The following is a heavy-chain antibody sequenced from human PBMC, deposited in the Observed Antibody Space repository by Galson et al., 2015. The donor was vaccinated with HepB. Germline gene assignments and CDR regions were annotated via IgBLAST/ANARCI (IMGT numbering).Heavy chain of an antibody. CDR3: TRHLVDGSDY. J-gene: IGHJ4*02. CDR1: GFTFSGSA. CDR2: IRSKANSYAT. Sequence: SLRLSCAASGFTFSGSAMHWVRQASGKGPEWVGRIRSKANSYATAYAASVKGRFTISRDDSKNTAYLQMNSLKTEDTAVYYCTRHLVDGSDYWGQGTLVTVSS. D-gene: IGHD5-24*01. V-gene: IGHV3-73*01.